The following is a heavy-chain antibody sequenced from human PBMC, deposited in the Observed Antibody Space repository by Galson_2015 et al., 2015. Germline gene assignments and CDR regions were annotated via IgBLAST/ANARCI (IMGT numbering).Heavy chain of an antibody. Sequence: SVKVSCKASGYTFTSYGVHWVRQAPGQRPEWMGWINAGNGDTKNSQKFQDRVTVSRDTSASIVYLELSSLTSEDTATYYCARGRSFGHFYYGMDVWGQGTTVTVSS. CDR1: GYTFTSYG. V-gene: IGHV1-3*01. D-gene: IGHD5-18*01. CDR2: INAGNGDT. J-gene: IGHJ6*02. CDR3: ARGRSFGHFYYGMDV.